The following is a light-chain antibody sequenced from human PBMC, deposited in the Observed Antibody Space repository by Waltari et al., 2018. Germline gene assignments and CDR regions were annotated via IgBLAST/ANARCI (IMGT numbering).Light chain of an antibody. CDR3: CSYAGTYTFLV. J-gene: IGLJ2*01. Sequence: YQQHPGKAPNRFIYDVTKRPSGVPDHCSGSKSGNTASLTISGLQAEDEADYYCCSYAGTYTFLVFGGGTKLTVL. CDR2: DVT. V-gene: IGLV2-11*01.